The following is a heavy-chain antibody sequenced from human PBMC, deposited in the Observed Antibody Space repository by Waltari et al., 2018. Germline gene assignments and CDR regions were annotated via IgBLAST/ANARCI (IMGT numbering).Heavy chain of an antibody. Sequence: HLQLQVSGPGLVNPSETLSLTCTVSGASISSRHHFWGWIRQPPGKGLEWIGTIYYTEKKYYSPSLKSRLTISVDASKTQLSLKLDSVTAADTAVYYCASTVPAGGSSFDYWTQGTLVTVSS. CDR2: IYYTEKK. J-gene: IGHJ4*02. CDR1: GASISSRHHF. V-gene: IGHV4-39*07. CDR3: ASTVPAGGSSFDY. D-gene: IGHD3-16*01.